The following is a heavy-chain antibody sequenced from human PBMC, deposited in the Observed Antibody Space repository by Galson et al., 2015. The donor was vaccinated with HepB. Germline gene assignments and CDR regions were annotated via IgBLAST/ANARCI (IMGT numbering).Heavy chain of an antibody. Sequence: SLRLSCAASGFTFSNYGMHWVRQAPGKGLEWVAVIWFDGSNKYYADSVKGRFTISRDNSKNTLYVQMNSLRVEDTAVYYCVRDYAQRRTAVANWDYFDYWGQGTLVAVSS. D-gene: IGHD7-27*01. J-gene: IGHJ4*02. CDR3: VRDYAQRRTAVANWDYFDY. CDR1: GFTFSNYG. V-gene: IGHV3-33*01. CDR2: IWFDGSNK.